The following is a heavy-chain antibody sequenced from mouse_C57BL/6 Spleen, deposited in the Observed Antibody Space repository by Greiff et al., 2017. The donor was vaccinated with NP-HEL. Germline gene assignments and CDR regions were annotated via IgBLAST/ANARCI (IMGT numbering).Heavy chain of an antibody. CDR3: TRRRSNWFDY. CDR1: GYTFTDYE. Sequence: VKLMESGAELVRPGASVTLSCKASGYTFTDYEMHWVKQTPVHGLEWIGAIDPATGGTAYNQKFKGTAILTADKSSSTAYIELRSLTSEDSAVYYCTRRRSNWFDYWGQGTTLTVSS. CDR2: IDPATGGT. J-gene: IGHJ2*01. D-gene: IGHD4-1*02. V-gene: IGHV1-15*01.